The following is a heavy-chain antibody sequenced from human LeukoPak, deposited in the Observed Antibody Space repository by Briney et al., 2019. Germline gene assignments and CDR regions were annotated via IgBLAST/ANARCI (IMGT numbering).Heavy chain of an antibody. J-gene: IGHJ3*02. CDR2: IYYSGST. CDR3: AREGFNGSGSYYKRRNAFDI. V-gene: IGHV4-59*01. Sequence: PSETLSLTCTVSGGSISSYYWSWIRQPPGKGLEWIGYIYYSGSTNYNPSLKSRVTISVDTSKNQFSLKLSSVTAADTAVYYCAREGFNGSGSYYKRRNAFDIWGQGTMVTVSS. D-gene: IGHD3-10*01. CDR1: GGSISSYY.